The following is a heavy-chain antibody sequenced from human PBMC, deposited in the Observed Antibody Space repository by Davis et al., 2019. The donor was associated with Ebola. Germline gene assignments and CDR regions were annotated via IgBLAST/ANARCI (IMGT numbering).Heavy chain of an antibody. V-gene: IGHV3-30*04. CDR2: ISYDGSNK. CDR3: ARDQSGFGELFVDAFDI. J-gene: IGHJ3*02. D-gene: IGHD3-10*01. Sequence: GGSLRLSCAASGFTFSNYAIHWVRQAPGKGLEWVAVISYDGSNKYYADSVKGRFTISRDNSKHTLYLQMNSLRAEDTAVYYCARDQSGFGELFVDAFDIWGQGTMVTVSS. CDR1: GFTFSNYA.